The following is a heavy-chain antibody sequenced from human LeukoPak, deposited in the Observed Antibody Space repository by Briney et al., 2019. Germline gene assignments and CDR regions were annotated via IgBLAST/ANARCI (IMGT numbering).Heavy chain of an antibody. D-gene: IGHD4-17*01. CDR1: GFTFSSDE. V-gene: IGHV3-48*03. CDR3: ARASYGDEYYFDY. Sequence: GGSLRLSCAASGFTFSSDEMNWVRQAPGKGLEWVSYISSSGSTIYYADSVKGRFTISRDNAKNSLYLQMNSLRAEDTAVYYCARASYGDEYYFDYWGQGTLVTVSS. CDR2: ISSSGSTI. J-gene: IGHJ4*02.